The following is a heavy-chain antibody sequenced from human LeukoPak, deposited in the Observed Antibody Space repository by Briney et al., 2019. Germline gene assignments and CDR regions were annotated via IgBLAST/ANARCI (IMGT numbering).Heavy chain of an antibody. CDR2: ISWNSGSI. D-gene: IGHD4-17*01. J-gene: IGHJ4*02. CDR3: AIGDYDNTKLDY. CDR1: GFTFDDYA. Sequence: GGALRLSCAASGFTFDDYAMHWVRQAPGKGLEWVSGISWNSGSIGYADSVKGRFTISRDNAKNSLYLQMNSLRAEDTALYYCAIGDYDNTKLDYWGQGTLVTVSS. V-gene: IGHV3-9*01.